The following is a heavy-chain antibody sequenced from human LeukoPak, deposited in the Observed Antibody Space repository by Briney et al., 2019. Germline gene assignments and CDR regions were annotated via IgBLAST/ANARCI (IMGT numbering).Heavy chain of an antibody. J-gene: IGHJ4*02. CDR1: GYTLSNHG. D-gene: IGHD4-17*01. CDR2: ISGYNGNT. Sequence: GASVKVSCKTSGYTLSNHGISWVRQAPGQGLEWMGWISGYNGNTNYVQKFRGRITMTTDTSTSTAYMQLRSLSSDDTALYYCARDLSLGRHDDGEPFDSWGQGTLVTVSS. V-gene: IGHV1-18*01. CDR3: ARDLSLGRHDDGEPFDS.